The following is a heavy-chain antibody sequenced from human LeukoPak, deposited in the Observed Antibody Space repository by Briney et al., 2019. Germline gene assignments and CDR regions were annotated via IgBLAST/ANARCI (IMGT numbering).Heavy chain of an antibody. CDR1: GISLTNYA. V-gene: IGHV3-23*01. Sequence: GGSLRLSCVVSGISLTNYAMTWVRQAPGKGLEWVSVISGSGSSTNYADSVKGRFTISRDNSKNTLYLQMNSLRAEDTAVYYCAKDRNDILTGYSTWGAFDIWGQGTMVTVSS. D-gene: IGHD3-9*01. CDR3: AKDRNDILTGYSTWGAFDI. J-gene: IGHJ3*02. CDR2: ISGSGSST.